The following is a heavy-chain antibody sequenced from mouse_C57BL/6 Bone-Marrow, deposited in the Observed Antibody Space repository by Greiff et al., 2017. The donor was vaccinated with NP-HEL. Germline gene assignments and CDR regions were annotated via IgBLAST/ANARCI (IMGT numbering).Heavy chain of an antibody. Sequence: QVQLQQPGAELVKPGASVKLSCKASGYTFTSYWMHWVKQRPGQGLEWIGMIHPNSGSTNYNEKFKSKATLTVDKSSSTAYMQLSSLTSEDSAVYYCARIYYGRSYVVYAMDYWGQGTSVTVSS. J-gene: IGHJ4*01. V-gene: IGHV1-64*01. CDR2: IHPNSGST. CDR3: ARIYYGRSYVVYAMDY. CDR1: GYTFTSYW. D-gene: IGHD1-1*01.